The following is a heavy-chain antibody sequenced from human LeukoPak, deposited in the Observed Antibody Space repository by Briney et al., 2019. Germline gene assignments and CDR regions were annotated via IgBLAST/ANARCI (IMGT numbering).Heavy chain of an antibody. D-gene: IGHD4/OR15-4a*01. Sequence: PGGSLRLSCAASGFTFSSYAMSWVRQAPGKGLEWVSGISGSGGSTYYADSVKGRFTISRDNSKNTLYLQMNSLRAGDTAVYYCARRAGAYSHPYDYWGQGTLVTVSS. J-gene: IGHJ4*02. V-gene: IGHV3-23*01. CDR1: GFTFSSYA. CDR3: ARRAGAYSHPYDY. CDR2: ISGSGGST.